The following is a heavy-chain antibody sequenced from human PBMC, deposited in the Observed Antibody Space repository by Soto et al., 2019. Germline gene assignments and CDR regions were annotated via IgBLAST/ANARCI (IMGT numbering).Heavy chain of an antibody. V-gene: IGHV1-18*01. J-gene: IGHJ4*02. Sequence: ASVKVSCKASGYTFTSYGISWVRQAPGQGLEWMGWISAYNGNTNYAQKLQGRVTMTTDTSTSTAYMELRSLRSDDTAVYYCARESFADTAMATIDYWGQGTLVTVSS. CDR2: ISAYNGNT. CDR1: GYTFTSYG. CDR3: ARESFADTAMATIDY. D-gene: IGHD5-18*01.